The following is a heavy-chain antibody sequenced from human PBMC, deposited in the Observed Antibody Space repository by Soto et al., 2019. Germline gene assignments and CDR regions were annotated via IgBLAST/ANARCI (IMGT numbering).Heavy chain of an antibody. D-gene: IGHD2-2*01. J-gene: IGHJ6*02. CDR1: GGTFSSYA. V-gene: IGHV1-69*01. CDR3: ARSQGSSTSLEIYYYYYYGMDV. CDR2: IIPISGTA. Sequence: QVQLVQSGAEVKKPGSSVKVSCKASGGTFSSYAISWVRQAPGQGLEWMGGIIPISGTANYAQKFQVRVTITADASTSTAYMELSSLRSEDTAVYYCARSQGSSTSLEIYYYYYYGMDVWGQGTTVTVSS.